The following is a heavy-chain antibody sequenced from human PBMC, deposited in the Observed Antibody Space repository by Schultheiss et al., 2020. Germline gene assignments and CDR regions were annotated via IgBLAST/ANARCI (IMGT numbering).Heavy chain of an antibody. D-gene: IGHD4/OR15-4a*01. J-gene: IGHJ4*02. V-gene: IGHV1-69*13. CDR1: GGTFSSYA. CDR2: IIPIFGTA. CDR3: ARSPRWDYGMFDY. Sequence: SVKVSCKASGGTFSSYAISWVRQAPGQGLEWKGGIIPIFGTANYAQKFQGRVTITADESTSTAYMELSSLRSEDTAVYYCARSPRWDYGMFDYWGQGTLVTVSS.